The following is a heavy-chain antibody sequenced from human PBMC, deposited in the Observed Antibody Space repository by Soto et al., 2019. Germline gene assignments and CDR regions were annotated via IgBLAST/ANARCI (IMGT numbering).Heavy chain of an antibody. J-gene: IGHJ4*02. V-gene: IGHV4-59*01. Sequence: QVQLQESGPGLVKPSETLSLTCTVSGASISSYYWSWIRQPPGKGLEWIGFIYYSGSTKYDPSLKSRVTISVDTSTNLFSLKLNSVTAADTAVYYCASMIGDPVLSFDYWGQGTLVTISS. CDR3: ASMIGDPVLSFDY. CDR2: IYYSGST. D-gene: IGHD3-10*02. CDR1: GASISSYY.